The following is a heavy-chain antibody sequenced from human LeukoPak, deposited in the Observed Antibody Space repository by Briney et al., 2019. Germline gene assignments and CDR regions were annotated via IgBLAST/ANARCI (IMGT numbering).Heavy chain of an antibody. D-gene: IGHD5-12*01. V-gene: IGHV1-2*02. CDR3: ARWLQYYFDY. Sequence: ASVKVSCKASGYTFTAYYMHWVRQAPGQGLEWMGWLNPNSGGTKYAQKFQGRVTMTRDTSTSTAYMELRSLRSDDTAVYYCARWLQYYFDYWGQGTLVTVSS. J-gene: IGHJ4*02. CDR1: GYTFTAYY. CDR2: LNPNSGGT.